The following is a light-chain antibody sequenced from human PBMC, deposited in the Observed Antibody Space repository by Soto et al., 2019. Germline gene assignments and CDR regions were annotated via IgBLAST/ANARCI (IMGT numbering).Light chain of an antibody. Sequence: EIVLTQSPGTLSLSPGERATLSCRASQSVSSIYLAWYQQKPGQAHRLLIYGVSSSATGSPDRFSGSGSGTDLTITITRTEPEGFAVYYCKHYVSATPITFGQGTRLAIK. CDR1: QSVSSIY. CDR2: GVS. V-gene: IGKV3-20*01. CDR3: KHYVSATPIT. J-gene: IGKJ5*01.